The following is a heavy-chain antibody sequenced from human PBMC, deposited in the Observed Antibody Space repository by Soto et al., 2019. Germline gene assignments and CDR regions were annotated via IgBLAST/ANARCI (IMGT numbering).Heavy chain of an antibody. CDR1: GGTFSSYA. CDR2: IIPIFGTA. J-gene: IGHJ6*02. V-gene: IGHV1-69*13. D-gene: IGHD5-12*01. Sequence: GASVKVSCKASGGTFSSYAISWVRQAPGQGLEWMGGIIPIFGTANYAQKFQGRVTITADESTSTAYMELSSLRSEDTAVYYCARDQVATEDYYYYGMDVWGQGTTVTVS. CDR3: ARDQVATEDYYYYGMDV.